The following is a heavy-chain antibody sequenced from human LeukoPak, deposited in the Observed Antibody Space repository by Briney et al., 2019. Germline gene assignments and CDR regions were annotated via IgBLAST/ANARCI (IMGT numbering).Heavy chain of an antibody. CDR1: GFTFSSHS. D-gene: IGHD2-15*01. Sequence: GGSLRLSCAASGFTFSSHSMNWVRQAPGKGLEWVSYISSSSSTIYYADSVKGRFTISRDNAKNSLYLQMNSLRAEDTAVYYCALLLLGYCSGGSCLKGKGSTGVDYWGQGTLVTVSS. CDR3: ALLLLGYCSGGSCLKGKGSTGVDY. V-gene: IGHV3-48*01. CDR2: ISSSSSTI. J-gene: IGHJ4*02.